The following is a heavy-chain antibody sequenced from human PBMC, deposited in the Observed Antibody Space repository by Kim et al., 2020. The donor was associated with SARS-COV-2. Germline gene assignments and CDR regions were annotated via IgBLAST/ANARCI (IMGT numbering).Heavy chain of an antibody. CDR1: GGSISSYY. Sequence: SETLSLTCTVSGGSISSYYWSWIRQPPGKGLEWIGYIYYSGSTNYNPSLKSRVTISVDTSKNQFSLKLSSVTAADTSVYYCARLYSSGWYLDYWGQGTLVTVSS. CDR3: ARLYSSGWYLDY. CDR2: IYYSGST. V-gene: IGHV4-59*13. D-gene: IGHD6-19*01. J-gene: IGHJ4*02.